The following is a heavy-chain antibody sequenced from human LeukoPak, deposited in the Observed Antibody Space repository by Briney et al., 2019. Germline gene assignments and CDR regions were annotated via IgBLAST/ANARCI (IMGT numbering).Heavy chain of an antibody. D-gene: IGHD4-17*01. Sequence: GGSLRLSCAASGFTFSNYAMNWVRQAPGKGLEWVSAISGSGGSTYYADSVKGRFTISRDNSKNTLYLQMNSLRAEDTAVYYCAKDRLLDYGDYVGWFDPWGQGTLVTVSS. CDR1: GFTFSNYA. V-gene: IGHV3-23*01. CDR3: AKDRLLDYGDYVGWFDP. CDR2: ISGSGGST. J-gene: IGHJ5*02.